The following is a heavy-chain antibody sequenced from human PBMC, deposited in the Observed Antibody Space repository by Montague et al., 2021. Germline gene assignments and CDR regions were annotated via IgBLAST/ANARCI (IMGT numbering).Heavy chain of an antibody. CDR1: GGSISTYH. CDR2: THYNGNT. J-gene: IGHJ5*02. CDR3: ARDREHTYGRFFHP. Sequence: LAKPTQTLTLTCTVSGGSISTYHWIWLRQPPGKGLEWIGETHYNGNTNYNYNPSLKSRVTISVDKSNNQFSLKLSSVTAADTAVYYCARDREHTYGRFFHPWGQGTLVTVSS. V-gene: IGHV4-59*01. D-gene: IGHD3-16*01.